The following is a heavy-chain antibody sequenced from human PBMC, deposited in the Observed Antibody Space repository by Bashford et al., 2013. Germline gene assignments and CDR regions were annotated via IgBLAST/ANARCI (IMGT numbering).Heavy chain of an antibody. CDR1: GYSISSGYY. J-gene: IGHJ4*02. CDR3: ARPSYLGYCSGGSCPVDY. D-gene: IGHD2-15*01. CDR2: IYHSGST. Sequence: SSETLSLTCAVSGYSISSGYYWDWIRQPPGKGLEWIGNIYHSGSTYYNPSLKSRVTISVDTSKNQFSLKLSSVTAADTAVYYCARPSYLGYCSGGSCPVDYWGQGALVTVSS. V-gene: IGHV4-38-2*01.